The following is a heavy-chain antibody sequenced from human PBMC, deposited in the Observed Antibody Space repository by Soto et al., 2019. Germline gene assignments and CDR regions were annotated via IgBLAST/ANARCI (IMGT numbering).Heavy chain of an antibody. Sequence: HPGGSLRLSCAASGFTFSSYALSWVRQAPGKGLEWVSIIGNSGGSTFYADSVKGRCTISRDNSKNTLYLQMNNLRAEDTAVYYCAKHFDSGCPDYWGQGTLVTVSS. J-gene: IGHJ4*02. CDR1: GFTFSSYA. D-gene: IGHD6-19*01. CDR3: AKHFDSGCPDY. V-gene: IGHV3-23*01. CDR2: IGNSGGST.